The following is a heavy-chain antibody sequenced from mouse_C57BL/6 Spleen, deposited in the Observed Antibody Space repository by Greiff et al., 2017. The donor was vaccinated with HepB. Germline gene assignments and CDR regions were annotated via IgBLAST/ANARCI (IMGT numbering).Heavy chain of an antibody. CDR3: AREGMVTTRYFDV. CDR1: GYTFTDHT. D-gene: IGHD2-2*01. V-gene: IGHV1-78*01. CDR2: IYPRDGST. Sequence: VQLQQSDAELVKPGASVKISCKVSGYTFTDHTIHWMKQRPEQGLEWIGYIYPRDGSTKYNEKFKGKATLTADKSSSTAYMKLNSLTSEDSAVYFCAREGMVTTRYFDVWGTGTTVTVSS. J-gene: IGHJ1*03.